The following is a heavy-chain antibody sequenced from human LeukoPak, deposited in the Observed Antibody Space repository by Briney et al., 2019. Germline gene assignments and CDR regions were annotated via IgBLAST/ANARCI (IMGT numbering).Heavy chain of an antibody. CDR3: EKARTAMVTIFDY. D-gene: IGHD5-18*01. CDR2: ISGSGGST. CDR1: GFTFSSYA. J-gene: IGHJ4*02. Sequence: GGSLRLSCAASGFTFSSYAMSGVRQAPGKGLEWVSAISGSGGSTYYADSVKGRFTISRDNSKNTLYLQMNSVRAEDTAVYYCEKARTAMVTIFDYWGQGTLVTVSS. V-gene: IGHV3-23*01.